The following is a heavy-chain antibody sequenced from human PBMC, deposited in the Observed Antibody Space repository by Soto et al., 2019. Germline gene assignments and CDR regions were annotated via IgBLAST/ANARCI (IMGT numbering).Heavy chain of an antibody. D-gene: IGHD3-22*01. J-gene: IGHJ3*02. CDR2: IYPGDSDT. CDR3: SSREYVYDGSGYYRDVCDI. V-gene: IGHV5-51*01. CDR1: GYSFSDYW. Sequence: EVQLVQSGAEVKKPGESLKMSCKGSGYSFSDYWIAWVRQMPGNGLEWMGIIYPGDSDTRYSPSCQGQVTISVDKSIDTADLQWRSLKASDAAFYYCSSREYVYDGSGYYRDVCDIWGQGTMATVSS.